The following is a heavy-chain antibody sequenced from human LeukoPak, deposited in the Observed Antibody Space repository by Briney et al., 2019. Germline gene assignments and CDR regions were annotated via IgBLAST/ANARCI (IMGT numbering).Heavy chain of an antibody. CDR1: GGSVSSSSYY. CDR2: IYYDGST. J-gene: IGHJ4*02. V-gene: IGHV4-39*07. D-gene: IGHD3-22*01. Sequence: SETLSLTCTVSGGSVSSSSYYWGWIRQPPGKGLEWIGSIYYDGSTYYNPSLKSRVTISVDTSKNQFSLKLSSVTAADTAVHYCAREGDSSGYSYFDYWGQGTLVTVSS. CDR3: AREGDSSGYSYFDY.